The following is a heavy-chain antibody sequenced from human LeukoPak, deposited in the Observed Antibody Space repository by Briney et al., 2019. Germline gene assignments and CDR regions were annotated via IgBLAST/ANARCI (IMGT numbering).Heavy chain of an antibody. D-gene: IGHD3-10*01. J-gene: IGHJ4*02. CDR2: IRKDGSEK. CDR3: ARDGAARGSGSFGD. Sequence: GGSLRLSCAASGFTFSNYGMNWVRQPPGKGLEWVANIRKDGSEKFYVESVKGRFTISRDNARNSLFLQMNSLRVDDTAIYFCARDGAARGSGSFGDWGQGTLVTVSS. CDR1: GFTFSNYG. V-gene: IGHV3-7*03.